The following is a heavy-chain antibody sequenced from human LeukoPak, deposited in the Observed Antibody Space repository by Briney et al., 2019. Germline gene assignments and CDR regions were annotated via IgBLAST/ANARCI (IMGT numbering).Heavy chain of an antibody. J-gene: IGHJ4*02. D-gene: IGHD1-26*01. CDR1: GFTFSSYW. CDR2: IWYDGSNK. Sequence: PGGSLRLSCAASGFTFSSYWMSWVRQAPGKGLEWVAVIWYDGSNKYYADSVKGRFTISRDNSKNTLYLQMNSLRAEDTAVYYCARWDLGGSYYYYFDYWGQGTLVTVSS. CDR3: ARWDLGGSYYYYFDY. V-gene: IGHV3-33*08.